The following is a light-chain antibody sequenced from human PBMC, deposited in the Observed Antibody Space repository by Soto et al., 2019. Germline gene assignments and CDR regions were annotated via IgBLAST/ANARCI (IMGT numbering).Light chain of an antibody. CDR1: SSDIGSYNL. CDR2: EGS. J-gene: IGLJ7*01. CDR3: CSFAGSGMI. Sequence: QSALTQPASVSGSPGQSITISCNGTSSDIGSYNLVSWYQQHPGKAPKLMIYEGSKRPSGVSNRFSGSKSGNTASLTISGLQAEDEADYYCCSFAGSGMIFGGGTQLTVL. V-gene: IGLV2-23*01.